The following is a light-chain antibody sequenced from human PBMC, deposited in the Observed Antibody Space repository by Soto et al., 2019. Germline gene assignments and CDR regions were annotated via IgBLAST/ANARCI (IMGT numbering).Light chain of an antibody. CDR1: QPVSSNF. Sequence: EIVLSQSPGTLSLSPGERATLSCRASQPVSSNFLAWYQQKPGQAPRLLIYGVSSRASGIPDRFFGSGSGTDFTLTINRLEPEDFAVYYCQQYANSPITFGHGTRLEIK. CDR3: QQYANSPIT. J-gene: IGKJ5*01. CDR2: GVS. V-gene: IGKV3-20*01.